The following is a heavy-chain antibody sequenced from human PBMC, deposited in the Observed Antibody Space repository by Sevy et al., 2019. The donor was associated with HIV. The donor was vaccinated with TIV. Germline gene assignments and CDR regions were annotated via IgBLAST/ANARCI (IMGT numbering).Heavy chain of an antibody. Sequence: GGSLRLSCAASGFTFSGYWMNWVRQAPGKGLEWVANIKQDGSDKHYFDSVEGRFTISRDNAKNSLYLQINSLRVEDTAVYYCAQEQAGRFDSWGQGTLVTVSS. CDR3: AQEQAGRFDS. D-gene: IGHD1-26*01. V-gene: IGHV3-7*01. CDR2: IKQDGSDK. J-gene: IGHJ4*02. CDR1: GFTFSGYW.